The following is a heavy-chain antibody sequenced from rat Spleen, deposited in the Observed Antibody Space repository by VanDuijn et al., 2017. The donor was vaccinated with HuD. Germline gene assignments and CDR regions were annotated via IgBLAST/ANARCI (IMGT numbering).Heavy chain of an antibody. D-gene: IGHD1-9*01. Sequence: EVQLVESGGGLVQPGRSLKLSCAASGFTFNAYDMAWVRQAPTKGLEWVASISPSGGSTYYRDSVKGRFTVSRDNAKSTLYLKMDSLRSEDTATYYCARRHYGYTDYFDYWGQGVMVTVSS. CDR3: ARRHYGYTDYFDY. V-gene: IGHV5S23*01. J-gene: IGHJ2*01. CDR1: GFTFNAYD. CDR2: ISPSGGST.